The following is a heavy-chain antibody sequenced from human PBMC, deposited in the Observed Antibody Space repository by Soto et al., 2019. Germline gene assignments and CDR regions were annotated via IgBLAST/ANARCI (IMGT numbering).Heavy chain of an antibody. CDR2: IYPGDSDT. J-gene: IGHJ6*02. CDR3: ARGPGGSWHEYSGMDV. Sequence: GESLKISCKGSGYSFTSYWSGWVRQMPGKGLEWMGIIYPGDSDTRYSPSFQGQVTISADRSISTAYLQWSSLKASDTAMYYCARGPGGSWHEYSGMDVWGQGTTVTVSS. D-gene: IGHD2-15*01. V-gene: IGHV5-51*01. CDR1: GYSFTSYW.